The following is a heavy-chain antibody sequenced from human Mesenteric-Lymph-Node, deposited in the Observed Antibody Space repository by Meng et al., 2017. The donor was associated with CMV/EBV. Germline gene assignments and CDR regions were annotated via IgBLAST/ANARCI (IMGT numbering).Heavy chain of an antibody. V-gene: IGHV5-51*01. D-gene: IGHD3-3*01. CDR1: GNTFTTYW. Sequence: GGSLRLSCKASGNTFTTYWIGWLRQMPGKGLEWMGVIYPRDSDIRYSPSFQGQVIISADKSISTAYLQWSSLKASDTAMYYCARRNTILGVARDWGQGTLVTVSS. CDR2: IYPRDSDI. J-gene: IGHJ4*02. CDR3: ARRNTILGVARD.